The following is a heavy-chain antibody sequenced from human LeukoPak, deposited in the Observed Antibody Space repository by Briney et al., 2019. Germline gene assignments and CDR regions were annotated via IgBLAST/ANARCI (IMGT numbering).Heavy chain of an antibody. Sequence: GGSLRLSCAASGFTFSRFWMTWVRQAPGKGLEWVANINQDGSEKYYVDSVKGRFTISRDNAKNSLYLQMNSLRAEDTAVYYCARDIVPPGIFWDYWGQGTLVTVSS. V-gene: IGHV3-7*05. CDR2: INQDGSEK. CDR3: ARDIVPPGIFWDY. CDR1: GFTFSRFW. J-gene: IGHJ4*02. D-gene: IGHD2-2*01.